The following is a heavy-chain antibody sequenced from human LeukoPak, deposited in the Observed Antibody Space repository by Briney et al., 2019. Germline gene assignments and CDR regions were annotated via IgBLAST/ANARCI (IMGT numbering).Heavy chain of an antibody. Sequence: GASVKVSCKASGYTFISYYMHWVRQAPGQGLEWMGIINPSGGSTTYAQKLQGRVTMTRDTSTSTVYMELSSLRSEDTAVYYCARDWLHYSGLNYYHMDVGGRGTTVTVSS. CDR1: GYTFISYY. CDR3: ARDWLHYSGLNYYHMDV. D-gene: IGHD3-10*01. CDR2: INPSGGST. V-gene: IGHV1-46*03. J-gene: IGHJ6*03.